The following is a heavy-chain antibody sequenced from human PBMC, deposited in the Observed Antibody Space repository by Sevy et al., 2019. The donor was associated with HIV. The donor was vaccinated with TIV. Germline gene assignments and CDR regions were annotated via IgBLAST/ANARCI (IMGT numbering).Heavy chain of an antibody. CDR2: INSDGMST. J-gene: IGHJ4*02. CDR3: AKGHRGVTDY. V-gene: IGHV3-74*01. Sequence: GGSLRLSCTASGFSFSSSWMHWVRQPPGKGPVWVSHINSDGMSTRYADSVKGRFTVSRDNGKNTIYLQMNSLGVDDTAVYFCAKGHRGVTDYWGQGTLVTVSS. CDR1: GFSFSSSW. D-gene: IGHD3-10*01.